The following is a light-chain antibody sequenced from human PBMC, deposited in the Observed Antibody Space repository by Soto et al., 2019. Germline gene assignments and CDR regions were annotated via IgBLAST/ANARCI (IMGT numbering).Light chain of an antibody. CDR1: ISDVGSYDL. Sequence: QSALTQPASVSGSPGQSITISCTGTISDVGSYDLVSWYQQHPGKAPKLMIYEDSKRPSGVSSRFSGSKSGNTASLTISGLQAEDEADYYCCSYAGSSTSWVFGGGTKLTVL. CDR3: CSYAGSSTSWV. V-gene: IGLV2-23*01. CDR2: EDS. J-gene: IGLJ3*02.